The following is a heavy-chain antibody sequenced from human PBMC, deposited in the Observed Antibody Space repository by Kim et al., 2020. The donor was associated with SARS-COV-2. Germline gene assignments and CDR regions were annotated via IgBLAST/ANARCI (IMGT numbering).Heavy chain of an antibody. D-gene: IGHD6-19*01. V-gene: IGHV4-34*01. Sequence: SETLSLTCAVYGGSFSGYYWSWIRQPPGKGLEWIGEINHSGSTNYNPSLKSRVTISVDTSKNQFSLKLSSVTAADTAVYYCARLSIVHGNGSAVATLYYYYGMDVWGQGTTVTVSS. CDR2: INHSGST. CDR3: ARLSIVHGNGSAVATLYYYYGMDV. CDR1: GGSFSGYY. J-gene: IGHJ6*02.